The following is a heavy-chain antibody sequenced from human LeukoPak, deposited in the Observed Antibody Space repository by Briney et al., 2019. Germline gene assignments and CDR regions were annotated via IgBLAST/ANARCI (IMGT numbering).Heavy chain of an antibody. D-gene: IGHD2-15*01. CDR1: GLTFSTYG. CDR2: LSSGGINK. V-gene: IGHV3-30*03. CDR3: ARDHAGSGRAFDY. Sequence: GRSLRLSCAASGLTFSTYGIHWVRQAPGKGLEWVGLLSSGGINKHYADSVKGRFIISRDNSMNTLYLQMNSLGVEDTAVYYCARDHAGSGRAFDYWGQGTLVTVPS. J-gene: IGHJ4*02.